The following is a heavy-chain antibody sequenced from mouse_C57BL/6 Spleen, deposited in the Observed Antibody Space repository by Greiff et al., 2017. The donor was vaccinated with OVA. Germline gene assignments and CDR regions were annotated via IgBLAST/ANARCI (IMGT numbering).Heavy chain of an antibody. CDR1: GFNIKDYY. Sequence: VQLKQSGAELVKPGASVKLSCTASGFNIKDYYMHWVKQRTEQGLEWIGRIDPEDDETKYAPKFQGKATITADTSSNTAYLQLSSLTSEDTAVYYCATLYYFDYWGQGTTLTVSS. J-gene: IGHJ2*01. CDR2: IDPEDDET. V-gene: IGHV14-2*01. CDR3: ATLYYFDY.